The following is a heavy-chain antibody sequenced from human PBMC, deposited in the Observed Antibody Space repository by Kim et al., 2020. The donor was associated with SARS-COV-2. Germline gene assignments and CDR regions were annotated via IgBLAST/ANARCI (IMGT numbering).Heavy chain of an antibody. Sequence: ASVKVSCKASGYGFTNNYVHWVRLPPGQGLEWMGMVYPRDGSTSYAQNFQGRVAMTSDTSTTTVYMELRSLRSDDTAMYYCARDLEGFDYWGQGTLVTVSS. CDR3: ARDLEGFDY. V-gene: IGHV1-46*01. D-gene: IGHD1-1*01. CDR2: VYPRDGST. J-gene: IGHJ4*02. CDR1: GYGFTNNY.